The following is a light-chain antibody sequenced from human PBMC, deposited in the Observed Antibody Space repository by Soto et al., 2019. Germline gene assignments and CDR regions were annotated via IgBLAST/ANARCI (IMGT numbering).Light chain of an antibody. V-gene: IGKV1-39*01. CDR1: QSISSY. Sequence: DVQITQSPCSVSASSLESCTITCRASQSISSYLNWYQQKPGKAPKLLIYAASSLQSGVPSRFSGSGSGTDFTLTISSLQPEDFATYYCQQSYSTQWTFGQGTKVDIK. J-gene: IGKJ1*01. CDR2: AAS. CDR3: QQSYSTQWT.